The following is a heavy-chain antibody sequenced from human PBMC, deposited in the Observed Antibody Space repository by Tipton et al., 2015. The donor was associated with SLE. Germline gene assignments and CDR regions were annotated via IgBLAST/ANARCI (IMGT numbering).Heavy chain of an antibody. CDR1: GGSISSRNYY. V-gene: IGHV4-39*07. D-gene: IGHD2-8*01. Sequence: TLSLTCTVSGGSISSRNYYWGWIRQPPAKELEWIGNIYYSGSTYYNPSLKSRVSISVDTSKNQFFLNLHSVTAADTAVYYCARGGASVLIRNCYFDYWGQGTLVTVSS. CDR3: ARGGASVLIRNCYFDY. J-gene: IGHJ4*01. CDR2: IYYSGST.